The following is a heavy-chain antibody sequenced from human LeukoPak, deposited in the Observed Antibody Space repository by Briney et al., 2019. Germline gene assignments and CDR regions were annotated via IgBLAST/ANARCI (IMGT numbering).Heavy chain of an antibody. CDR3: ARDGSLARLVDYYYYYMDV. D-gene: IGHD6-19*01. CDR1: GFTFSDYY. CDR2: ISSSGSTI. J-gene: IGHJ6*03. V-gene: IGHV3-11*04. Sequence: KAGGSLRLSCAASGFTFSDYYMSWIRQAPGKGLEWVSYISSSGSTIYYADSVKGRFTISRDNAKNSLYLQMNSLRAEDTAVYYCARDGSLARLVDYYYYYMDVWGKGTTVTVSS.